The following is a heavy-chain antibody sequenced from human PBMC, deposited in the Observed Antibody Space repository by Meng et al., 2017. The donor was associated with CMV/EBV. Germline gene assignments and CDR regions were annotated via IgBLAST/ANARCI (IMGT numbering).Heavy chain of an antibody. CDR2: IYHSGST. D-gene: IGHD3-3*01. Sequence: GSLRLSCTVPGYSISSGYYWGWIRQPPGKGLEWIGSIYHSGSTYYNPSLKSRVTISVDTSKNQFSLKLSSVTAADTAVYYCARVGEGYDFWSGYYTGNWFDPWGQGTLVTVSS. CDR1: GYSISSGYY. CDR3: ARVGEGYDFWSGYYTGNWFDP. J-gene: IGHJ5*02. V-gene: IGHV4-38-2*02.